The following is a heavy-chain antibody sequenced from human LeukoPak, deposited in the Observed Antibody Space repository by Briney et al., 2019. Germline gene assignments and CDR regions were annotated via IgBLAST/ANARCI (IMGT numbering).Heavy chain of an antibody. V-gene: IGHV3-7*01. Sequence: QTGGSLRLSCAASGFTFSTYWMTWVRQAPGKGLEWVATIRQDDIERHLVDSVKGRFFISRDNAKNSLYLQMNSLTVEDTAVYYCVRGCNRAHCPYLFDSWGQGTLITVS. CDR1: GFTFSTYW. J-gene: IGHJ4*02. CDR2: IRQDDIER. D-gene: IGHD2/OR15-2a*01. CDR3: VRGCNRAHCPYLFDS.